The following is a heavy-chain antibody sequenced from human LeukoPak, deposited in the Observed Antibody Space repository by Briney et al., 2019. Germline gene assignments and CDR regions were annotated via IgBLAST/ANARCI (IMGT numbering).Heavy chain of an antibody. Sequence: PGGSLRLSCAASGFTFSSYGMHWLRQAPGKGLEWVAVIWYDGSNKYYADSVKGRFTISRDNSKNTLYLQMNSLRAEDTAVYYCARDPPYYYDSSGYGSAFDIWGQGTMVTVSS. CDR3: ARDPPYYYDSSGYGSAFDI. J-gene: IGHJ3*02. V-gene: IGHV3-33*01. CDR1: GFTFSSYG. D-gene: IGHD3-22*01. CDR2: IWYDGSNK.